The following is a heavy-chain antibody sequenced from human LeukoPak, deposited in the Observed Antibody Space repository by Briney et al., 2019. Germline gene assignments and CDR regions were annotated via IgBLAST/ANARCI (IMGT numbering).Heavy chain of an antibody. V-gene: IGHV1-18*01. J-gene: IGHJ5*02. CDR2: ISAYNGNT. Sequence: ASVKVSCKASGYTFTSYGISWGRQAPGQGLEWMGWISAYNGNTNYAQKLQGRVTMTTDTSTSTAYMELRSLRSDDTAVYYCARDLDYYDSSGYYYSTTRNWFDPWGQGTLVTVSS. CDR1: GYTFTSYG. D-gene: IGHD3-22*01. CDR3: ARDLDYYDSSGYYYSTTRNWFDP.